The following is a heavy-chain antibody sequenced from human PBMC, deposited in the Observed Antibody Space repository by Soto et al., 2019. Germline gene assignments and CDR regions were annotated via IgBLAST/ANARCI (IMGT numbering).Heavy chain of an antibody. CDR1: GYTFTSYD. V-gene: IGHV1-8*01. CDR2: MNPNSGNT. CDR3: ASHLYRNGRYWFDN. Sequence: ASVKVSCKASGYTFTSYDINWVRQATGQGLEWMGWMNPNSGNTGYAQKFEGRVTMTRNTSISTAYMELSSVRSEDTAVYYCASHLYRNGRYWFDNSGQGTLVTVSP. J-gene: IGHJ5*02. D-gene: IGHD6-19*01.